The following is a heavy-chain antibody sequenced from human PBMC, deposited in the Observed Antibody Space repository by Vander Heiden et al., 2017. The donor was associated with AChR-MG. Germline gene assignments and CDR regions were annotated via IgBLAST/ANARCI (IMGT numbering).Heavy chain of an antibody. V-gene: IGHV3-30*02. CDR3: AKDGIPAAIVDY. D-gene: IGHD2-2*01. Sequence: VQLMASGVGVVQPGGSLGLSCVASGFTFTSEGMPWARQAPGKGLGWVAFIRYDGSNKYYADSVKGRFTISRDNSKNTLYLQMNSLRAEDTAVYYCAKDGIPAAIVDYWGQGTLVTVSS. CDR2: IRYDGSNK. CDR1: GFTFTSEG. J-gene: IGHJ4*02.